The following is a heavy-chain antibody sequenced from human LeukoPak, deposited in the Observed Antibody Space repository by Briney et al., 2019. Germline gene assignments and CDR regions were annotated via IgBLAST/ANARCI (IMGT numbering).Heavy chain of an antibody. V-gene: IGHV3-74*01. J-gene: IGHJ4*02. CDR1: GFTFSSYW. D-gene: IGHD3-10*01. CDR2: INTDGRTT. CDR3: AKEGVTMVRGVIIRGYFDY. Sequence: GGSLRLSCVSSGFTFSSYWMHWVRQAPGKGLVWVSRINTDGRTTTYADSVKGRFTISRDNAKNTLYLQMNSLRAEDTAVYYCAKEGVTMVRGVIIRGYFDYWGQGTLVTVSS.